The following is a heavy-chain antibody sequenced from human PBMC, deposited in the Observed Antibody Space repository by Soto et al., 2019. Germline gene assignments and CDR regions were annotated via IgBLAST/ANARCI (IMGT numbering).Heavy chain of an antibody. V-gene: IGHV3-53*01. CDR2: IYSGGST. Sequence: EVQLVESGGGLIQPGGSLRLSCAASGFTVSSNYMSWVRQAPGEGLEWVSVIYSGGSTYYADSVKDRFTISRDNSKNTLYLQMNGLRAEDTAVYYCARGGSRRLQLLFVFDSWGQGTLVTVSS. J-gene: IGHJ4*02. CDR3: ARGGSRRLQLLFVFDS. CDR1: GFTVSSNY. D-gene: IGHD1-1*01.